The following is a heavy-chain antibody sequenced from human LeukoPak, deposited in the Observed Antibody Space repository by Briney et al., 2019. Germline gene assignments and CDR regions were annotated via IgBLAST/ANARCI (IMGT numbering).Heavy chain of an antibody. CDR3: ATDGAMVRGVIYDY. Sequence: ASVKVSCKVSGYTLTELSMHWVRQAPGKGLEWMGGFDPEDGETIYAQKFQGRVTMTEDTSTDTAYMELCSLRSEDTAVYYCATDGAMVRGVIYDYWGQGTLVTVSS. CDR1: GYTLTELS. J-gene: IGHJ4*02. D-gene: IGHD3-10*01. V-gene: IGHV1-24*01. CDR2: FDPEDGET.